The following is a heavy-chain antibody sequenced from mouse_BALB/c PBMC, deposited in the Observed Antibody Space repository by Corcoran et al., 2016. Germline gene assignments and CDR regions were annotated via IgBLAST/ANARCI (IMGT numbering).Heavy chain of an antibody. CDR2: IDPANGNT. J-gene: IGHJ1*01. CDR1: DFNIKDTY. V-gene: IGHV14-3*02. Sequence: EVQLQQSGAELVKPGASVKLSCTASDFNIKDTYMHWVKQRAEQGLEWIGRIDPANGNTKYDPKFQGKATITAHTSSNTAYLQLSSLTSEDTAVYYCAKWDWYFDVWGAGTTVTVSS. CDR3: AKWDWYFDV.